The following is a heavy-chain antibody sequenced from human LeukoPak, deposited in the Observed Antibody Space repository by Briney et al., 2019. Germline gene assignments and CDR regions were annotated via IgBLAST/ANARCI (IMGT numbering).Heavy chain of an antibody. D-gene: IGHD5-18*01. CDR3: VRVGYSFGYVDLNHFAY. J-gene: IGHJ4*02. V-gene: IGHV3-66*02. CDR2: IYSGGST. Sequence: GGSLRLSCAASGFTVSSNYMSWVRQAPGKGLEWVSIIYSGGSTYYAASAKGRFTISRYNSKNTLYLQMNSLRAEDTAVYFCVRVGYSFGYVDLNHFAYWGQGTLVTVSS. CDR1: GFTVSSNY.